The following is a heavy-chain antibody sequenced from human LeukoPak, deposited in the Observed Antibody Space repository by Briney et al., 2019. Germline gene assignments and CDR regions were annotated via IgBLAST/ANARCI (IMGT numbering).Heavy chain of an antibody. CDR1: GXSIRNFY. CDR2: IFSSGSS. CDR3: ARGLVFSSGYYYGMDV. V-gene: IGHV4-4*07. Sequence: SETLSLTCTVSGXSIRNFYGSWIRQPAGEGLEWIGRIFSSGSSNYNPSLKSRVTMSVDTSKSQFSLKLTSVTAADTAVYYCARGLVFSSGYYYGMDVWGQGTTVTVSS. J-gene: IGHJ6*02. D-gene: IGHD6-19*01.